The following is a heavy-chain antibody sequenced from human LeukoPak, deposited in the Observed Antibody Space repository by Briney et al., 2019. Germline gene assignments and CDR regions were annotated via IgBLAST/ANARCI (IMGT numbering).Heavy chain of an antibody. CDR2: VYHSGST. CDR3: ARSVTAMVRGAPYY. CDR1: GGSISSSNW. Sequence: SGTLSLTCAVPGGSISSSNWWSWVRQPPGKGLEWIGEVYHSGSTNYNPSLKSRVTISVDKSKTQFFLKLTSVTAADTAVYYCARSVTAMVRGAPYYWGQGILVTVSS. J-gene: IGHJ4*02. D-gene: IGHD3-10*01. V-gene: IGHV4-4*02.